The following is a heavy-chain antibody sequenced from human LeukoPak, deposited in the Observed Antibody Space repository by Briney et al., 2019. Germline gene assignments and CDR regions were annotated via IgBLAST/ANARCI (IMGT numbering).Heavy chain of an antibody. J-gene: IGHJ4*02. CDR3: VKDPGADTAMGQFDY. Sequence: GGSLRLSCAASGFTFSSYAMSWVRQTPGKGLEWVSAISGSGGSTYYADSVKGRLTISRDNSKNTLYLQMNSLRAEDTAVYYCVKDPGADTAMGQFDYWGQGTLVTVSS. D-gene: IGHD5-18*01. V-gene: IGHV3-23*01. CDR2: ISGSGGST. CDR1: GFTFSSYA.